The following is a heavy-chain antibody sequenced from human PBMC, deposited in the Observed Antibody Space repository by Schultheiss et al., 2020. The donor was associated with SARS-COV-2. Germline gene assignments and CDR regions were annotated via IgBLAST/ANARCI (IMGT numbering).Heavy chain of an antibody. J-gene: IGHJ4*02. CDR1: GFTFSNAW. V-gene: IGHV3-15*01. Sequence: GGSLRLSCAASGFTFSNAWMSWVRQAPGKGLEWVGRIKSKTDGGTTDYAAPVKGRFTISRDDSKNTLYLQMNSLKTEDTAVYYCTTTRYSGSYRWDYWGQGTLVTVSS. D-gene: IGHD1-26*01. CDR2: IKSKTDGGTT. CDR3: TTTRYSGSYRWDY.